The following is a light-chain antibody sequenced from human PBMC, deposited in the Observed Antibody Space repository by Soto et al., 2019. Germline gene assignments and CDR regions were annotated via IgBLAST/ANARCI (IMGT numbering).Light chain of an antibody. J-gene: IGLJ2*01. CDR1: SSDVGSYNL. Sequence: QSVLTQPASVSGSPGQSITISCTGTSSDVGSYNLVSWYQQHPGKAPKLMIYEGSKRPSGVSNRFSGSKSGNTASLTISGLQAEDEADYYCCSYAGSSTFGVVFGGGTKLTLL. CDR2: EGS. V-gene: IGLV2-23*03. CDR3: CSYAGSSTFGVV.